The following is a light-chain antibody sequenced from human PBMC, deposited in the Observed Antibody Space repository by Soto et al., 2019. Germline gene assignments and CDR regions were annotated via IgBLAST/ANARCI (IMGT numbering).Light chain of an antibody. V-gene: IGKV3-15*01. CDR2: GAS. Sequence: EVVMTQSPATLSVSPGERVTFSCRASQSVTTNLAWYQHKPGQSPRLLISGASIGASGIPPRFSGSGSGTEFTLTIDRLQSADFAVYYCQQYDRWPVTFGGGTKVEIK. CDR3: QQYDRWPVT. CDR1: QSVTTN. J-gene: IGKJ4*01.